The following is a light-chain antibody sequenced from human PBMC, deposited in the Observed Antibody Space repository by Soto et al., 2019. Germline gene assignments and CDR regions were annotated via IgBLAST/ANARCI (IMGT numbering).Light chain of an antibody. CDR3: GAWDDSLNSWV. CDR1: TSNIGKNT. CDR2: YDD. J-gene: IGLJ3*02. V-gene: IGLV1-36*01. Sequence: QSVLTQPPSVSEGPGQRVTISCSGSTSNIGKNTVNWYQQLPGEAPKLFIYYDDLLASGVSDRFSGSKSGTSASLAISGLQSEDEADYYCGAWDDSLNSWVFGGGTKLTVL.